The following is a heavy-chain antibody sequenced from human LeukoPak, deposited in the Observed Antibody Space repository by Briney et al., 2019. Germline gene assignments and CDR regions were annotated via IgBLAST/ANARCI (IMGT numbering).Heavy chain of an antibody. Sequence: GGSLRLSCAASGFSFSIYAMSWARQAPGKGLEWVSTISAGGDTTYYADSVKGRFTISRDNSKNTLYVQIKSVRADDTAIYYCAKGPRGDCSGGSCPGDSWGQGTLVTVSS. CDR1: GFSFSIYA. CDR3: AKGPRGDCSGGSCPGDS. V-gene: IGHV3-23*01. CDR2: ISAGGDTT. J-gene: IGHJ4*02. D-gene: IGHD2-15*01.